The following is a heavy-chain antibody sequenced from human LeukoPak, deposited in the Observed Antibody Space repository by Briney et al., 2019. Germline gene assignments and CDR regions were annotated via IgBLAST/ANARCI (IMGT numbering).Heavy chain of an antibody. V-gene: IGHV3-7*04. CDR3: ARGGQWLANR. J-gene: IGHJ4*02. CDR1: GFTFSSYW. CDR2: IKQERSRK. D-gene: IGHD6-19*01. Sequence: GGSLRLSCAASGFTFSSYWMSWVRPAPGKGLDWVANIKQERSRKCYVDFVQGQINIPRDNAKNSVYLQSNSLRAVDTAVYYCARGGQWLANRGGQGNLATVST.